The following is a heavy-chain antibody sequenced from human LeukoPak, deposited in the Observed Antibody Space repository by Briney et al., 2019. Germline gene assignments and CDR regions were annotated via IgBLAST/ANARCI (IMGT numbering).Heavy chain of an antibody. J-gene: IGHJ4*02. D-gene: IGHD4-11*01. Sequence: SVKVSCKASGGTFSSYAISWVRQAPGQGLEWMGGITPIFGTANYAQKFQGRVTITADESTSTAYMELSSLRSEDTAVYYCARENDYTKALDYWGQGTLVTVSS. CDR2: ITPIFGTA. V-gene: IGHV1-69*13. CDR3: ARENDYTKALDY. CDR1: GGTFSSYA.